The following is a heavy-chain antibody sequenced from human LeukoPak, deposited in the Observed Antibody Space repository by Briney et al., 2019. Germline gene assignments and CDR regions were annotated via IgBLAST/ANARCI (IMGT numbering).Heavy chain of an antibody. CDR3: ARVGYSSSWYLRYFDY. V-gene: IGHV4-59*01. D-gene: IGHD6-13*01. J-gene: IGHJ4*02. CDR1: GGSISSYY. Sequence: SETLSLTCTVSGGSISSYYWSWIRQPQGKGLEWIGYIYYSGSTNYNPSLKSRVTISVDTSKNQFSLKLSSVTAADTAVYYCARVGYSSSWYLRYFDYWGQGTLVTVSS. CDR2: IYYSGST.